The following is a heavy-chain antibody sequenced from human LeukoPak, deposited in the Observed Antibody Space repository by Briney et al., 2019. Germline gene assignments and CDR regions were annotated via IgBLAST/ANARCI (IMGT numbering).Heavy chain of an antibody. V-gene: IGHV1-46*01. Sequence: ASVKVSCKASGYTFSSYYMHWVRQAPGQGLEWMGVINPSGGTTTYAQKFQGRVTMTRDTSTSTVYMELSRLRSDDTAVYYCARDARPGDDYDYVWGSDTHTINWFDPWGQGTLVTVSS. D-gene: IGHD3-16*01. CDR1: GYTFSSYY. CDR2: INPSGGTT. CDR3: ARDARPGDDYDYVWGSDTHTINWFDP. J-gene: IGHJ5*02.